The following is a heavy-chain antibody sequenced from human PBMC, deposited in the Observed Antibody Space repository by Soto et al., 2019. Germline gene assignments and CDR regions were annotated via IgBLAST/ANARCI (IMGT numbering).Heavy chain of an antibody. Sequence: ASVKVSCKASGYTFTSYAMHWVRQAPGRRLEWMGWINAGNGNKKYSQKFQGRVTIPRDTTASTAYMELSSLRSEDTAVYYCARDFYVADYYYGMDVWGQGTTVTVSS. D-gene: IGHD3-16*01. CDR1: GYTFTSYA. V-gene: IGHV1-3*01. J-gene: IGHJ6*02. CDR2: INAGNGNK. CDR3: ARDFYVADYYYGMDV.